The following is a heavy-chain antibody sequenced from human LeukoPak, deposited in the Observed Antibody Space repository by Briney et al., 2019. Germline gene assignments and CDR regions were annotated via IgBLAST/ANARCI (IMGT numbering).Heavy chain of an antibody. Sequence: GGSLRLSCATSGFTFSNYWMTWVRQAPGKGLEWVANINRDGSDKYYMASVQGRFTFSRDNAKNSLSLQMNSLRAEDTAVYFCARAIEGAYDLWGQGTLVTVSS. CDR2: INRDGSDK. D-gene: IGHD1-26*01. V-gene: IGHV3-7*04. J-gene: IGHJ4*02. CDR1: GFTFSNYW. CDR3: ARAIEGAYDL.